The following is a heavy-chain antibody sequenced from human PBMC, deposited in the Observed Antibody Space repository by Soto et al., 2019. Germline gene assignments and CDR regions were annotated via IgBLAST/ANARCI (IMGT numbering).Heavy chain of an antibody. D-gene: IGHD6-19*01. CDR1: GGTFSSYS. Sequence: SVKVSCKASGGTFSSYSISWVRQAPGQGLEWMGGIIPIFGTANYARKFQGRVTITADESTSTAYMELSSLRSEDTAVYYCARITVGGAFDIWGQGTMVTVSS. CDR2: IIPIFGTA. CDR3: ARITVGGAFDI. J-gene: IGHJ3*02. V-gene: IGHV1-69*13.